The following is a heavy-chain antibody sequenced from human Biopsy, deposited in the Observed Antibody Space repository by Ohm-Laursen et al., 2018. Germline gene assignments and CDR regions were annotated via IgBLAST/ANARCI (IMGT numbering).Heavy chain of an antibody. CDR1: GGSLSNYY. CDR3: ARDYGLELGGLEAFDI. CDR2: IYTSGSS. J-gene: IGHJ3*02. V-gene: IGHV4-4*07. D-gene: IGHD1-7*01. Sequence: SDTLSLTCTVSGGSLSNYYWSWIRQPAGKGLEWIGRIYTSGSSNKNPSLMSRVTMSVDMSKKQFSLKVYSVTAADTAVYYCARDYGLELGGLEAFDIWGQGTMVTVSS.